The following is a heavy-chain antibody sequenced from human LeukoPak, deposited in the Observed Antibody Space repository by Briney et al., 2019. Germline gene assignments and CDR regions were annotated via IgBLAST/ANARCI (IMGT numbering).Heavy chain of an antibody. D-gene: IGHD2-2*01. J-gene: IGHJ4*02. CDR3: AKDVWDIVVVPAAPFDY. CDR2: ISGSGDTT. CDR1: GFTFSSYS. Sequence: SGGSLRLSCAASGFTFSSYSMSWVRQAPGKGLEWVSLISGSGDTTNYADSVKGRFTISRDNSKNTLYLQMNSLRAEDTAVYYCAKDVWDIVVVPAAPFDYWGQGTLVTVSS. V-gene: IGHV3-23*01.